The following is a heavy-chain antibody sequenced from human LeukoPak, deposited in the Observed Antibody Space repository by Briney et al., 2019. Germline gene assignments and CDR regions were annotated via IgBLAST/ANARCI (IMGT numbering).Heavy chain of an antibody. D-gene: IGHD2-21*01. CDR1: GFTFSSFG. V-gene: IGHV3-30*18. CDR2: ISYDGSNK. Sequence: GGSLRLSCAASGFTFSSFGMHWVRQAPGKGLEWVAVISYDGSNKYYADSVKGRFTISRDNSKNTLYLQMNSLRAEDTAVYYCAKDTESVAFDYWGQGTLVTVSS. CDR3: AKDTESVAFDY. J-gene: IGHJ4*02.